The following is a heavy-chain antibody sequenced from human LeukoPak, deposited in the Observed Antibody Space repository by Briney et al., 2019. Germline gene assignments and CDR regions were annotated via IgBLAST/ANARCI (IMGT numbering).Heavy chain of an antibody. V-gene: IGHV4-34*01. CDR1: GGSFSGYY. J-gene: IGHJ4*02. Sequence: SETLSLTCAVYGGSFSGYYWSWLRQPPGKGLEWIGGINHSGSTNYNPSLKSRVTISVDTSKNQFSLKLSSVTAADTAVYYCARGTLERYYDSSGSPRGYYFDYWGQGTLVTVSS. CDR2: INHSGST. D-gene: IGHD3-22*01. CDR3: ARGTLERYYDSSGSPRGYYFDY.